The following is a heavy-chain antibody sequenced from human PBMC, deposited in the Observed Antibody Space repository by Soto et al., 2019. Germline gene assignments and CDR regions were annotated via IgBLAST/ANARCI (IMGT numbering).Heavy chain of an antibody. D-gene: IGHD2-8*01. J-gene: IGHJ4*02. Sequence: SATLSLTCTVSGTSISSYYWSWIRQPPGKGLEWIANIHYSGTTNYNPSLAGRVTLSVDTSKNQFSLKMTSVTAADRAMYFCARYNSYAIDYWGRGTLVTVSS. V-gene: IGHV4-59*01. CDR1: GTSISSYY. CDR2: IHYSGTT. CDR3: ARYNSYAIDY.